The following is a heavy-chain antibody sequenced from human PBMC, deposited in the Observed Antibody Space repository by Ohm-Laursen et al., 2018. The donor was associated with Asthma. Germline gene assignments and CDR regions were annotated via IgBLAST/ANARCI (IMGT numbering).Heavy chain of an antibody. Sequence: SLRLSCAASGFTFSSYAMHWVRQAPGKGLEWVAVISYDGSNKYYADSVKGRFTISRDNSKNTLYLQMNSLRAEDTAVYYCARVNTIFGVVIIPPYYAGMDVWGQGTTVTVSS. CDR1: GFTFSSYA. V-gene: IGHV3-30-3*01. CDR2: ISYDGSNK. J-gene: IGHJ6*02. CDR3: ARVNTIFGVVIIPPYYAGMDV. D-gene: IGHD3-3*01.